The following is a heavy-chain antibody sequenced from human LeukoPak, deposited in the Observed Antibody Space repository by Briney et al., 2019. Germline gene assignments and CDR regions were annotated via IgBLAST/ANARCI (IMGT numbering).Heavy chain of an antibody. CDR2: IYTSGST. V-gene: IGHV4-61*02. Sequence: TSQTLSLTCTVSGGSISRGSYYWSWIRQPAGKGLEWIGRIYTSGSTNYNPSLRSRVTISVDTSKNQFSLKLSSVTAAGTAVYYCARTSSGVSDGMTVCGQGTTVTVSS. D-gene: IGHD3-22*01. CDR1: GGSISRGSYY. CDR3: ARTSSGVSDGMTV. J-gene: IGHJ6*02.